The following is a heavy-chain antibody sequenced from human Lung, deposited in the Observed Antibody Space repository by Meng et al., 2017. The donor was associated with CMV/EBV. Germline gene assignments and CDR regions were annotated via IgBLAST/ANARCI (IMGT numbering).Heavy chain of an antibody. D-gene: IGHD6-6*01. CDR3: VKDRFEYSSSSVYFDS. CDR2: IWFDGTNE. CDR1: GFTFNKYG. Sequence: GGSLRLXCAASGFTFNKYGMHWVRQAPGKGPEWVAVIWFDGTNEYYADSVKGRFTISRDNSKNTLFLQLTGLRVEDTAVYYCVKDRFEYSSSSVYFDSWGQGXLVTVSS. V-gene: IGHV3-33*06. J-gene: IGHJ4*03.